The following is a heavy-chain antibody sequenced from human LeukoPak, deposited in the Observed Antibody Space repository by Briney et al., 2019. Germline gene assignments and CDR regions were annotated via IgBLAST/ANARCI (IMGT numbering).Heavy chain of an antibody. CDR2: ISAYNGNT. V-gene: IGHV1-18*04. D-gene: IGHD3-10*01. CDR1: GCTFTSYG. J-gene: IGHJ5*02. CDR3: ATELAEDWFDP. Sequence: ASVKVSCKASGCTFTSYGISWVRQAPGQGLEWMGWISAYNGNTNYAQKLQGRVTMTTDTSTSTAYMELRSLRSDDTAVYYCATELAEDWFDPWGQGTLVTVSS.